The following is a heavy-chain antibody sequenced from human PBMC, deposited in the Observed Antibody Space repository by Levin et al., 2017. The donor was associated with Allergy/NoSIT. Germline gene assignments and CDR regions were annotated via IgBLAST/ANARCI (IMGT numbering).Heavy chain of an antibody. D-gene: IGHD2-15*01. V-gene: IGHV3-7*04. CDR2: INQDGTEK. CDR1: GFTFSDYW. Sequence: GGSLRLSCAASGFTFSDYWMNWVRQAPGKGLEWVASINQDGTEKYYVDSVRGRFTISRDNAKNSLYLQMNSLRAEDTAVYYYATDHVAPKIYFDYWGQGTLVTVSS. J-gene: IGHJ4*02. CDR3: ATDHVAPKIYFDY.